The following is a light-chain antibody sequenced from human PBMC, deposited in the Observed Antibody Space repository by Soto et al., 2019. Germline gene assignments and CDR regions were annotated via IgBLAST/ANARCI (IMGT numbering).Light chain of an antibody. CDR1: QSVSRG. CDR3: QHYGETPIT. V-gene: IGKV3-20*01. Sequence: EIVLTQSPGTLSLSPGGRATLSCRASQSVSRGLAWYQHRPGQSPRLLISGASMRASGVPVRFSGSGSGTDFTLTISRLEPEDFAVYYCQHYGETPITFGLGTRLEV. CDR2: GAS. J-gene: IGKJ5*01.